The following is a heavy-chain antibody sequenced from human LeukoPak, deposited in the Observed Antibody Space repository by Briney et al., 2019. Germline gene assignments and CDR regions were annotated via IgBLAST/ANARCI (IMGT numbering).Heavy chain of an antibody. Sequence: ASVEVSCKASGGTFSSYAISWVRQAPGQGLEWMGGIIPIFGTANYAQKFQGRVTITADESTSTAYMELSSLRSEDTAVYYCARDGVKVAARPRGYYYYYYMDVWGKGTTVTVSS. CDR1: GGTFSSYA. CDR3: ARDGVKVAARPRGYYYYYYMDV. D-gene: IGHD6-6*01. V-gene: IGHV1-69*13. CDR2: IIPIFGTA. J-gene: IGHJ6*03.